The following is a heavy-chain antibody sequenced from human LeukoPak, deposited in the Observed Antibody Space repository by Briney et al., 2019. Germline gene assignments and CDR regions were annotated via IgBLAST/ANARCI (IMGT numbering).Heavy chain of an antibody. D-gene: IGHD3-9*01. CDR1: GFTFSSYA. CDR2: ISGRGGST. J-gene: IGHJ4*02. Sequence: GGSLRLSCAASGFTFSSYAMSWVRQAPGKGREWVSAISGRGGSTYYADSVKGRFTISRDNSKNTLYLQMNSLRAEDTAVYYCATQNFDWLLDRFDYWGQGTLVTVSS. CDR3: ATQNFDWLLDRFDY. V-gene: IGHV3-23*01.